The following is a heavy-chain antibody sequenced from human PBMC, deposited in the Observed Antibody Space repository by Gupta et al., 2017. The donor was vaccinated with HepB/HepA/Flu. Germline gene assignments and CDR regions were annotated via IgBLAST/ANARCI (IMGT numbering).Heavy chain of an antibody. Sequence: QVQLVQSGAEVTKPGSSVKVSCKASGGTFSSYAISWVRQAPGQGLEWMGGIIPIVGTANYAQKFQGRVTITADKSTSTAYMELSSLRSEDTAVYYCASFGGSWAALYMDVWGKGTTVTVSS. CDR1: GGTFSSYA. D-gene: IGHD3-10*01. J-gene: IGHJ6*03. CDR2: IIPIVGTA. V-gene: IGHV1-69*06. CDR3: ASFGGSWAALYMDV.